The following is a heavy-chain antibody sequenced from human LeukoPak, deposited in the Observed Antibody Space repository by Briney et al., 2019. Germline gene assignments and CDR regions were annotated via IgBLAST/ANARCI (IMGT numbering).Heavy chain of an antibody. D-gene: IGHD6-19*01. V-gene: IGHV1-18*01. CDR2: ISGYNGNT. J-gene: IGHJ4*02. CDR3: AMSLYSSAWSDY. Sequence: ASVTVSCKASGYTFPSYGISWVGQAPPQGREWMGWISGYNGNTNYAQNLQARVTMTTDTSTSTAHMALRRMRSAATAVYCSAMSLYSSAWSDYWGQGTLVTVSS. CDR1: GYTFPSYG.